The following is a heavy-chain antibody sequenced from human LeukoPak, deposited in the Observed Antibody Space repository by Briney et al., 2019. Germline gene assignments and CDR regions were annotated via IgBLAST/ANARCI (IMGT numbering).Heavy chain of an antibody. V-gene: IGHV3-7*01. CDR1: GFTFSTFW. D-gene: IGHD3-3*02. Sequence: GGSLRLSCAGSGFTFSTFWMSWVRQAPGKGLEWVAIINQDGSEKYYVDSVKGRFTISGDNAKNSLYLQMNSLRAEDTAVYYCARNISSGRWGQETLVTVSS. J-gene: IGHJ4*02. CDR2: INQDGSEK. CDR3: ARNISSGR.